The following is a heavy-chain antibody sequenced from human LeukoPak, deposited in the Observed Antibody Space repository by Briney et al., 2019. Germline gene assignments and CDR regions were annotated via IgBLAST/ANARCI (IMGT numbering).Heavy chain of an antibody. Sequence: SETLSLTCAVYGGSFSGYYWSWIRRPPGKGLEYIGEINHRGSTNYNPSLKSRVTISLDTSKNQFSLKLSSVTAADTAVYYCARRRSDGYNAAYYFDYWGQGTLVTVSS. V-gene: IGHV4-34*01. CDR3: ARRRSDGYNAAYYFDY. J-gene: IGHJ4*02. CDR2: INHRGST. CDR1: GGSFSGYY. D-gene: IGHD5-24*01.